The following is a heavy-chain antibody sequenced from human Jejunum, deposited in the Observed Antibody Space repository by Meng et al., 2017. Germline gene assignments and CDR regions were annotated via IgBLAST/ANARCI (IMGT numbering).Heavy chain of an antibody. Sequence: VDLFGVGGALVKPGGSLSLSCAASGFTLSDSYMSWIRQAPGKGLEWVSYISSSGTTIYYADSVKGRFTISRDNAKNSLYLQMTSLRAEDTAIYYCVKALGYTYGYYFWGQGTLVTVSS. CDR2: ISSSGTTI. CDR1: GFTLSDSY. V-gene: IGHV3-11*01. J-gene: IGHJ4*02. CDR3: VKALGYTYGYYF. D-gene: IGHD5-18*01.